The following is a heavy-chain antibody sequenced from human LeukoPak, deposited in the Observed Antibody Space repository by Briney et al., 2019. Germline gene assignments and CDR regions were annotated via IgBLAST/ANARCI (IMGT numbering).Heavy chain of an antibody. J-gene: IGHJ4*02. CDR1: GFTSSDYY. D-gene: IGHD5-18*01. CDR2: ISSSSSYT. CDR3: ARDSHVDTAINFDY. Sequence: GGSLRLSCAASGFTSSDYYMSWIRQAPGKGLEWVSYISSSSSYTNYADSVKGRFTISRDNAKNSLYLQMNSLRAEDTAVYYCARDSHVDTAINFDYWGQGTLVTVSS. V-gene: IGHV3-11*06.